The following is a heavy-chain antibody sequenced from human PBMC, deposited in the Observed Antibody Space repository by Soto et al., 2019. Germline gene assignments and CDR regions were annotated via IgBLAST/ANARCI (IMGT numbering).Heavy chain of an antibody. V-gene: IGHV4-39*01. CDR1: GESISSSSYY. CDR3: ARPRTPVVTQAYFDN. J-gene: IGHJ4*02. CDR2: IYYSGRT. Sequence: PSETLSLTCIVSGESISSSSYYWGWIRQPPGKGLEWIGSIYYSGRTYYNPSFKSRVTISIDTSKNQFSLKLSSVTATDTAVYYCARPRTPVVTQAYFDNWGQGALATVSS. D-gene: IGHD2-21*02.